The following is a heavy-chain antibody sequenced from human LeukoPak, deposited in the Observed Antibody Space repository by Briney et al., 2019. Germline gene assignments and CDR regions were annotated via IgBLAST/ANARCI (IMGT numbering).Heavy chain of an antibody. CDR2: ISSSSSYI. CDR3: AALPGYSYGYVDY. CDR1: GFTFSSYS. V-gene: IGHV3-21*04. Sequence: GGSLRLSCAASGFTFSSYSMNWVRQAPGKGLEWVSSISSSSSYIYYADSVKGRFTISRDNSKNTLYLQMNSLRAEDTAVYYCAALPGYSYGYVDYWGQGTLVTVSS. J-gene: IGHJ4*02. D-gene: IGHD5-18*01.